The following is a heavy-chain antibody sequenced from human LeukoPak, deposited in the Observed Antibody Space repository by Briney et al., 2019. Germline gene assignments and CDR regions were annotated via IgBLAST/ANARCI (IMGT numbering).Heavy chain of an antibody. Sequence: SGGALRLSCSGSGFNFSSYAMSWVRQAPGKGLEWVSAISGSGGSTYYADSVKGRFTISRDNSKNTLYLQKNSLRAEDTAVYYCARGNYYDSSAYYPSGYWGQGTLVTVSS. J-gene: IGHJ4*02. CDR1: GFNFSSYA. CDR2: ISGSGGST. CDR3: ARGNYYDSSAYYPSGY. D-gene: IGHD3-22*01. V-gene: IGHV3-23*01.